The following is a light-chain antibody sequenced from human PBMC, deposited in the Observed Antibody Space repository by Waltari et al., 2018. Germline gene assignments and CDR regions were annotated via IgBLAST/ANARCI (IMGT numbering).Light chain of an antibody. J-gene: IGKJ5*01. CDR1: QSLLENNGYNY. Sequence: DIVMTQSPLSLPVTPGEPASISCRSSQSLLENNGYNYLDWYLQKPGQSPQILIYLGSNRASVVPDRCSGSGSGTDFTLKISRVEAEDAGVYYCMEGLQSVTFGQGTRLEIK. CDR3: MEGLQSVT. CDR2: LGS. V-gene: IGKV2-28*01.